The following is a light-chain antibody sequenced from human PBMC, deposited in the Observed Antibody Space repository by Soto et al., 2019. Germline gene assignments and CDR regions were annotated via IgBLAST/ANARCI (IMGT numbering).Light chain of an antibody. V-gene: IGKV3-20*01. J-gene: IGKJ1*01. CDR1: QTIGNK. CDR3: QQDGSSGT. CDR2: DAS. Sequence: EIVLAQSPATLSVSPGERVTLSCRATQTIGNKLAWYLQRPGQAPRLLIYDASYRATGIPDRFSGSGSGTDFTLTISRLEPEDFAVSYCQQDGSSGTFGQGTKV.